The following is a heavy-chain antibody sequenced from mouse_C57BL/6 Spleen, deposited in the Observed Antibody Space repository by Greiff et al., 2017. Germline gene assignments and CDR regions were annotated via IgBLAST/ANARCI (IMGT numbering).Heavy chain of an antibody. D-gene: IGHD1-1*01. CDR2: FHPYNDDT. V-gene: IGHV1-47*01. CDR1: GYTFSTYP. Sequence: VQLQQSGAELVKPGASVKMSCKASGYTFSTYPIEWMKQNPGKSLEWIGNFHPYNDDTNYNEKFKGKATFTVEKSSSTVYLQLSRLTSDDSAVYCCGGGHYYGSSYWGQGTLVTVSA. CDR3: GGGHYYGSSY. J-gene: IGHJ3*01.